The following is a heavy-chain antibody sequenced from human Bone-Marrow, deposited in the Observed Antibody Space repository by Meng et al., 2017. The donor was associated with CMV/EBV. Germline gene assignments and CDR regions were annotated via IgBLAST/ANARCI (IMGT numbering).Heavy chain of an antibody. Sequence: GGSLRLSCAASGFAFDDYVMHWVRQIPGKGLEWVAGISRNSDAIDYADSVKGRFTISRDNGKKSLFLQMSSLRVEDTALYYCARDLGRDNYYYYGMDVWGQGTTVTVSS. J-gene: IGHJ6*02. D-gene: IGHD2-15*01. CDR2: ISRNSDAI. V-gene: IGHV3-9*01. CDR1: GFAFDDYV. CDR3: ARDLGRDNYYYYGMDV.